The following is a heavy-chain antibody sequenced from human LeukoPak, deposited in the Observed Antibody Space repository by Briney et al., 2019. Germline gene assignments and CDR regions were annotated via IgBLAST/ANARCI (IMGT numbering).Heavy chain of an antibody. V-gene: IGHV3-23*01. Sequence: GGSLRLSCAASGFTLSSYAMSWVRQGPGKGLEWVSATSVSGNTYHADSVKGRFTISRDSSKNTLYLQMNSLRAEDTAVYYCARDYSSGWFPRSDAFDIWGQGTMVTVSS. D-gene: IGHD6-19*01. CDR2: TSVSGNT. CDR3: ARDYSSGWFPRSDAFDI. CDR1: GFTLSSYA. J-gene: IGHJ3*02.